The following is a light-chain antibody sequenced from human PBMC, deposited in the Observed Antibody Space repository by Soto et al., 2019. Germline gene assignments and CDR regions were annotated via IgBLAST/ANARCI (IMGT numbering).Light chain of an antibody. J-gene: IGKJ3*01. CDR1: QSVGSH. CDR3: QQSYNIPLT. Sequence: ETVMTQSPATLSVSPGERATLSCRASQSVGSHLAWYQQIPGQTPRLLIFETSVRATGVPARFSGSGSGTDFTLTISSLEPEDFATYYCQQSYNIPLTFGPGTKVDFK. CDR2: ETS. V-gene: IGKV3-15*01.